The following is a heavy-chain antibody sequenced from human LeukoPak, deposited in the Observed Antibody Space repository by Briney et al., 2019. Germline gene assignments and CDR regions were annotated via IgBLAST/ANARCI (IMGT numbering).Heavy chain of an antibody. CDR3: ARVRYCDY. Sequence: GGSLRLSCAASGYTFSNYWMHWVRQAPGKGLVWVSRINSDGNITNYADSVKGRFTISRDNAKNMLYLQMNSLRAEDTAVYYCARVRYCDYWGQGTLVSVSS. V-gene: IGHV3-74*01. J-gene: IGHJ4*02. CDR1: GYTFSNYW. D-gene: IGHD2-15*01. CDR2: INSDGNIT.